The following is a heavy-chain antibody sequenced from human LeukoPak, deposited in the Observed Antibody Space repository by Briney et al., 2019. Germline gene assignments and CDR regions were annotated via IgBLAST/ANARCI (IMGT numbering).Heavy chain of an antibody. J-gene: IGHJ3*02. Sequence: PGGSLRLSCAASVFTFSSYAMSWVRQAPGKGLEWVSAISGSGGSTYYADSVKGRFTISRDNSKNTLYLQMNSLRAEDTAVYYCAKDDDFWSGYYHDAFDIWGQGTMVTVSS. V-gene: IGHV3-23*01. CDR2: ISGSGGST. CDR3: AKDDDFWSGYYHDAFDI. CDR1: VFTFSSYA. D-gene: IGHD3-3*01.